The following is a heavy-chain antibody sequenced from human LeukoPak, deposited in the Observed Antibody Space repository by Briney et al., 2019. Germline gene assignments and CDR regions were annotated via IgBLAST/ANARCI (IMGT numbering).Heavy chain of an antibody. D-gene: IGHD2-2*01. J-gene: IGHJ3*02. Sequence: AASVKVSCKASGYTFTSYGISWVRQAPGQGLEWMGWISAYNGNTNYAQKLQGRVTMTTDTSTSTAYMELRSLRSDDTAVYYCARDRASTSQNPTNYAFDIWGQGTMVTVSS. CDR1: GYTFTSYG. CDR2: ISAYNGNT. V-gene: IGHV1-18*01. CDR3: ARDRASTSQNPTNYAFDI.